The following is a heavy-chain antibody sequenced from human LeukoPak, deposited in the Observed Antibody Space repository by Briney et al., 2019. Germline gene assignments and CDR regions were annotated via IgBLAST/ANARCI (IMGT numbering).Heavy chain of an antibody. CDR2: ISSGSGTM. J-gene: IGHJ6*03. D-gene: IGHD6-19*01. Sequence: GGSLRLSCAASRFTFSSYSMNWVRQAPGKGLDWVSYISSGSGTMYYADSVKGRFTISRDNAKNSLYLQMNSLRADDTAVYYCARASQQWLAGNYYYFMDVWGKGTTVTVSS. CDR1: RFTFSSYS. CDR3: ARASQQWLAGNYYYFMDV. V-gene: IGHV3-48*01.